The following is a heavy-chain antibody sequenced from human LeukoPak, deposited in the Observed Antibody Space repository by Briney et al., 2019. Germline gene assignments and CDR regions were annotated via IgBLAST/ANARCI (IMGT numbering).Heavy chain of an antibody. V-gene: IGHV4-4*07. CDR2: MHADGDS. D-gene: IGHD2-15*01. Sequence: PSETLSLTCAVSGDSISGYFWSWIRQPAGKGLEWIGRMHADGDSNYNPSLKSRITLSFDTPENQFSLTLTSVTAADTAVYFCARAPSGCGGTCAFDSWGQGTLVTVSS. J-gene: IGHJ5*01. CDR1: GDSISGYF. CDR3: ARAPSGCGGTCAFDS.